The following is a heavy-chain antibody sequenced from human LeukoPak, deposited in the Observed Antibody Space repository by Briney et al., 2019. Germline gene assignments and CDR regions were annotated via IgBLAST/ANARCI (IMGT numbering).Heavy chain of an antibody. CDR3: VREGSYLDAFDF. V-gene: IGHV3-7*01. J-gene: IGHJ3*01. Sequence: GGSLRLSCAASGFTFSSYAMSWVRQAPGKGLEWVANIKQDGSETYYMDSVKGRFTISRVNAKSSLSLQMNSLRAEDTALYYCVREGSYLDAFDFWGQGTMVTVSS. CDR1: GFTFSSYA. CDR2: IKQDGSET. D-gene: IGHD3-10*01.